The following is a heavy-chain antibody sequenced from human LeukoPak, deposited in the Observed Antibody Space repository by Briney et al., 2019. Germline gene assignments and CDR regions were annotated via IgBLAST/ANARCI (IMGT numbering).Heavy chain of an antibody. V-gene: IGHV4-31*03. J-gene: IGHJ5*02. CDR1: GGSISSGGYY. D-gene: IGHD1-26*01. Sequence: PSETLSLTCTVSGGSISSGGYYWSWIRQRPGKGLEWIGYIYYSGSTYYNPSLKSRVTISVDTSKNQFSLKLSSVTAAGTAVYYCARGGKVWFDPWGQGTLVTVSS. CDR2: IYYSGST. CDR3: ARGGKVWFDP.